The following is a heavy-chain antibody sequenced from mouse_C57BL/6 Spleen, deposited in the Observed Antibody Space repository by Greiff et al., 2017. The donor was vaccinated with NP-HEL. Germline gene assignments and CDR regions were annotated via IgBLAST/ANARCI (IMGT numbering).Heavy chain of an antibody. V-gene: IGHV5-16*01. D-gene: IGHD2-1*01. CDR1: GFTFSDYY. Sequence: EVQVVESEGGLVQPGSSMKLSCTASGFTFSDYYMAWVRQVPEKGLEWVANINYDGSSTYYLDSLKSRFIISRDNAKNILYLQMSSLKSEDTATYYCAREGFYGNYYFDYWGQCTTLTVSA. CDR3: AREGFYGNYYFDY. CDR2: INYDGSST. J-gene: IGHJ2*01.